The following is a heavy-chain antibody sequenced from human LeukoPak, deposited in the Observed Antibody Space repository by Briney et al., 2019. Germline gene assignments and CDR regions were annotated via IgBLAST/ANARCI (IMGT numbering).Heavy chain of an antibody. CDR3: ARAGAAAGYWYFDL. D-gene: IGHD6-13*01. CDR1: GYTFTSYT. CDR2: INAGNGNT. V-gene: IGHV1-3*01. J-gene: IGHJ2*01. Sequence: ASVKVSCKASGYTFTSYTIHWVRQAPGQRLEWMGWINAGNGNTKYSQKFQGRVTITRDTSASTAYMDLSSLRSEDTAVYYCARAGAAAGYWYFDLWGRGTLVTVSS.